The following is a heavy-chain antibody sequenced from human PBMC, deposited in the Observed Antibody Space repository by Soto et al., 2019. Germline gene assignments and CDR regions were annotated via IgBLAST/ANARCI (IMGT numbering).Heavy chain of an antibody. Sequence: EVQLVESGGGLVKPGGSLRLSCAASGYTFRNAWMSWVRQAPGKGLEWVGRVKSKIDGGTTDYAAPVKGRFSISRDDSKTTLSLQMNSLKTEDIAVYYCTTNVVVSGPAFDSWGQGTLVTVSS. J-gene: IGHJ4*02. CDR2: VKSKIDGGTT. V-gene: IGHV3-15*01. D-gene: IGHD2-2*01. CDR3: TTNVVVSGPAFDS. CDR1: GYTFRNAW.